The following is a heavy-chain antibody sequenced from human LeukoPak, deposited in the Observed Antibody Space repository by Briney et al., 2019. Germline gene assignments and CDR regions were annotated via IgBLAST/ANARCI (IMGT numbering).Heavy chain of an antibody. J-gene: IGHJ6*02. V-gene: IGHV3-23*01. CDR3: AKALDSRYYFYYGMDV. CDR1: GFTFSSYA. D-gene: IGHD6-13*01. CDR2: ISGSGGST. Sequence: GGSLRLSCAASGFTFSSYAMSRVRQAPGKGLAWVSAISGSGGSTYYADSVKGRFIISRDNSKNTLYLQMNSLRAEDTAVYYCAKALDSRYYFYYGMDVWGQGTTVTVSS.